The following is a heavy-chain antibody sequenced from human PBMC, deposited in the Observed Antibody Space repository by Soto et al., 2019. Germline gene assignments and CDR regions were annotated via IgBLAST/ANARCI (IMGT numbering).Heavy chain of an antibody. CDR3: ASMVRGVSTFDY. CDR1: GGSIRSGSYY. Sequence: SGTLSLTCRVSGGSIRSGSYYWGWIRQPPGKGLEWIGSIYDSGSTYYNVSLKSRVTIEVDTSKSQFSLKLTSVTAADTAVYYCASMVRGVSTFDYWGRGPLVTVSS. D-gene: IGHD3-10*01. CDR2: IYDSGST. V-gene: IGHV4-39*01. J-gene: IGHJ4*02.